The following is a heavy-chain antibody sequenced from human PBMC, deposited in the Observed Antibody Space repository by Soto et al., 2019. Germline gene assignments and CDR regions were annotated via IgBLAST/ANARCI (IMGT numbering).Heavy chain of an antibody. D-gene: IGHD3-16*02. CDR3: ARGQLRAPYDYIWGSYRSRKYYFDY. V-gene: IGHV4-34*01. J-gene: IGHJ4*02. Sequence: SETLCLTWAVYGGSFSGYDWSWIRQPPGKGLEWIGEINHSGSTNYNPSLKSRVTISVDTSKNQFSLKLSSVTAADTAVYYCARGQLRAPYDYIWGSYRSRKYYFDYWGQGTLVTVSS. CDR2: INHSGST. CDR1: GGSFSGYD.